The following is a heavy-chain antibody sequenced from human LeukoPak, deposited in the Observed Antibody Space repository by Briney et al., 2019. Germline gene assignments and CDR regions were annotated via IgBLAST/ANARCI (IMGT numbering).Heavy chain of an antibody. CDR2: IKQDGSEK. V-gene: IGHV3-7*01. D-gene: IGHD3-10*01. J-gene: IGHJ6*03. CDR3: ARSSITMVRGVIKSTTSWYHYYNMDV. CDR1: GFTFNNYY. Sequence: GGSLRLSCAASGFTFNNYYMNWVRQAPGKGLEWVANIKQDGSEKNYVGSVKGRFTIARDNAKNSLYLQMNSLRAEDMAVYYCARSSITMVRGVIKSTTSWYHYYNMDVWGKGTTVTVSS.